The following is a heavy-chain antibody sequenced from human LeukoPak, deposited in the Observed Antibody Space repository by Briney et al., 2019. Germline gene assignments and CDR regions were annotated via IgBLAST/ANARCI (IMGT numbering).Heavy chain of an antibody. V-gene: IGHV6-1*01. CDR1: GDSVSSNSAA. Sequence: SQTLSLTCAISGDSVSSNSAAWNWIRQSPWRGLEWLGRTYYRSKWYNDYAVSVKSRVAINPDTAKNQISLQLNSVTPEDTAVYYCASSGSYRFDYWGQGTLVTVSS. CDR3: ASSGSYRFDY. J-gene: IGHJ4*02. D-gene: IGHD1-26*01. CDR2: TYYRSKWYN.